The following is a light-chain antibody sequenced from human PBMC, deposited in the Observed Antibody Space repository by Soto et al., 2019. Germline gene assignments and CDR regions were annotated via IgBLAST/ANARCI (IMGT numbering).Light chain of an antibody. CDR3: QQYGSWWT. CDR2: GAS. J-gene: IGKJ1*01. V-gene: IGKV3-20*01. CDR1: QSVSSSY. Sequence: EIVLTQSPGTLSLSPGERATLSCRVSQSVSSSYLAWYQQKPGQAPRLLIYGASSRATGIPDRFSGSGSGTDFTLTISRLEPKDFAVYYCQQYGSWWTFGQGTKVEIK.